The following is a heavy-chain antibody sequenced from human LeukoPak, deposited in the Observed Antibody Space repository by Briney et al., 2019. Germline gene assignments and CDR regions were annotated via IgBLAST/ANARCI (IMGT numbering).Heavy chain of an antibody. CDR2: IKSKTDGGTT. CDR3: TTDLTAKWELWGY. V-gene: IGHV3-15*01. CDR1: GSAFNNAW. J-gene: IGHJ4*02. D-gene: IGHD1-26*01. Sequence: GGSLRLSCAASGSAFNNAWMSWVRQAPGKGLEWVGRIKSKTDGGTTEYAAPVKGRFTISTDDSKNTLYLEMNSLKTEDTAVYYCTTDLTAKWELWGYWGQGTLVTVSS.